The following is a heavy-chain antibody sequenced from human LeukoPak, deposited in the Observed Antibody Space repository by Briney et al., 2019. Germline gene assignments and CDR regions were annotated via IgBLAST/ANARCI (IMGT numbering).Heavy chain of an antibody. J-gene: IGHJ4*02. CDR3: ARAALYSSGWYPD. CDR2: ISGSGAST. D-gene: IGHD6-19*01. CDR1: GFTFSSYA. V-gene: IGHV3-23*01. Sequence: GGSLRLSCAASGFTFSSYAMSWVRQAPGKGLEWVSAISGSGASTYYVDSVKGRFTISRDNSKNTLCLQVSGLRAEDTAIYYCARAALYSSGWYPDWGQGTLVTVSS.